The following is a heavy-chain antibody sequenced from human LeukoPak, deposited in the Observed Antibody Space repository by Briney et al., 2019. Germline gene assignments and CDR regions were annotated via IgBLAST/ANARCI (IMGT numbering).Heavy chain of an antibody. CDR1: GFTFSSYA. D-gene: IGHD2-8*01. Sequence: GGSLRLSCAASGFTFSSYAMNWVRQAPGRGLEWVSGFSGSGGTTYYADSVKGRFTISRDDSKNTLYLQMNSLRAEDTAVYYCANGNRCTSPNCLGYYYFYMDVWGKGTTVTVSS. CDR2: FSGSGGTT. CDR3: ANGNRCTSPNCLGYYYFYMDV. V-gene: IGHV3-23*01. J-gene: IGHJ6*03.